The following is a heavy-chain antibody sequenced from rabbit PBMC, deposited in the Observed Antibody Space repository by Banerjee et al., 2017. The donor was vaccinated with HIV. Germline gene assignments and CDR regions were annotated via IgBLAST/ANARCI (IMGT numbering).Heavy chain of an antibody. D-gene: IGHD4-1*01. J-gene: IGHJ4*01. V-gene: IGHV1S45*01. CDR2: IYVDSGSA. Sequence: QEQLEESGGDLVKPEGSLTLTCTASGFTISSSYYMCWVRQAPGKGLEWIACIYVDSGSAYYASWAKGRFTISKTSSTTVTLQMTSLTAADTATYFCARAGSSGWGNAFNLWGPGTLVTVS. CDR1: GFTISSSYY. CDR3: ARAGSSGWGNAFNL.